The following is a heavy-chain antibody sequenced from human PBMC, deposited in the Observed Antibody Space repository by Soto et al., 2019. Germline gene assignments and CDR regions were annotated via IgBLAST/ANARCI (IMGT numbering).Heavy chain of an antibody. Sequence: PGGSLRLSCAASGFTFSSYAMHWVRQAPGKGLEWVAVISYDGSNKYYADSVKGRFTISRDNSKNTLYLQMNSLRAEDTAVYYCARDGPVGITMIVVVPGDYFDYWGQGTLVTVSS. CDR2: ISYDGSNK. CDR3: ARDGPVGITMIVVVPGDYFDY. J-gene: IGHJ4*02. CDR1: GFTFSSYA. D-gene: IGHD3-22*01. V-gene: IGHV3-30-3*01.